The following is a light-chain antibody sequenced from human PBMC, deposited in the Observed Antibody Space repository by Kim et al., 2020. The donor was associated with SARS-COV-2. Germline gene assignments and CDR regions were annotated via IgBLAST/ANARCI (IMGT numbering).Light chain of an antibody. V-gene: IGLV5-45*02. CDR3: MIWYSSAWV. J-gene: IGLJ3*02. CDR2: YKSDSDK. CDR1: SGINVGTYM. Sequence: QPVLTQPSSLSASPGASASLTCTLRSGINVGTYMIYWYQQKPGIPPQYLLRYKSDSDKQQGSGVPSRFSGSKDASANAGILLISGLQSEDEADYYCMIWYSSAWVFGGGTQLTVL.